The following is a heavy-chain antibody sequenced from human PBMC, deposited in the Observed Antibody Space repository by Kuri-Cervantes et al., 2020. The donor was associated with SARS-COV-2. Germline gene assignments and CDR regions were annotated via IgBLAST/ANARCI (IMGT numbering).Heavy chain of an antibody. D-gene: IGHD2-21*02. V-gene: IGHV3-30*04. CDR3: ARSGVVTDYFDS. CDR2: VPYDGNTQ. CDR1: GFTFGHYA. Sequence: GGSLRLSCAVSGFTFGHYAMHWVRQPPGKGLEWLAVVPYDGNTQYYADSVKGRFTIPRDNSANTLYLQMDSLTYEDTAVYFCARSGVVTDYFDSWGQGTLVSVSS. J-gene: IGHJ4*02.